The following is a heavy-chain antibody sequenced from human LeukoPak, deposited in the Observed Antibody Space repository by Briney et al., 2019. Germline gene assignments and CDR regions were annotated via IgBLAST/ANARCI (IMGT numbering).Heavy chain of an antibody. CDR1: GFTFSDYY. V-gene: IGHV3-11*06. J-gene: IGHJ4*02. CDR3: ARSVVVPAAIADRVYYFDY. D-gene: IGHD2-2*01. CDR2: ISSSSSYT. Sequence: GGSLRLSCAASGFTFSDYYMSWIRQAPGEGLEWVSYISSSSSYTNYADSVKGRFTISRDNAKNSLYLQMNSLRAEDTAVYYCARSVVVPAAIADRVYYFDYWGQGTLVTVSS.